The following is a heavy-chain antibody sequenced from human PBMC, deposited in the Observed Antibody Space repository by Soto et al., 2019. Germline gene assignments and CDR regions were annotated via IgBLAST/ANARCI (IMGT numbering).Heavy chain of an antibody. D-gene: IGHD3-10*01. CDR1: GFTFTAHH. V-gene: IGHV1-2*02. Sequence: ASVKVSCKASGFTFTAHHIHWVRQAPGQGLEWMGYVTPNTGVTKYAQKFQGRVTMTRDTFINTAYMELSRVTSADTAVYYCASMIITALHYYYSADVWGQGTTVTVSS. CDR3: ASMIITALHYYYSADV. CDR2: VTPNTGVT. J-gene: IGHJ6*02.